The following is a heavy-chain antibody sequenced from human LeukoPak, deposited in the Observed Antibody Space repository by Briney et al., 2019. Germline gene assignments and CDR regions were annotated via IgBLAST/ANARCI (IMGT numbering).Heavy chain of an antibody. Sequence: GGSLRLSCAASGFSFKDYNIHWVRQAPGKGLEWVAFIRYDGSNKYYTDSVKGRFTISRDNSKNTLYLQMNSLRAEDTAVYYCAKGRGWEASYYYYYMDVWGKGTTVTISS. CDR1: GFSFKDYN. D-gene: IGHD1-26*01. CDR2: IRYDGSNK. V-gene: IGHV3-30*02. CDR3: AKGRGWEASYYYYYMDV. J-gene: IGHJ6*03.